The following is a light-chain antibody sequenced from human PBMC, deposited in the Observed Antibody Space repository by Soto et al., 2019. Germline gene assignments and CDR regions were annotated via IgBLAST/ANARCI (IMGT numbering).Light chain of an antibody. V-gene: IGKV2-28*01. CDR3: AQGLATPFT. CDR1: QNLLHSNGYNY. J-gene: IGKJ4*01. Sequence: EIVLTQSPLSLPVTPGEPASISCRSSQNLLHSNGYNYLNWYLQKPGQSPQLLIYLGSNRASGVPDRFSGSGSVTDFTLTINRVEAEDVGLYFCAQGLATPFTFGGGTKVEIK. CDR2: LGS.